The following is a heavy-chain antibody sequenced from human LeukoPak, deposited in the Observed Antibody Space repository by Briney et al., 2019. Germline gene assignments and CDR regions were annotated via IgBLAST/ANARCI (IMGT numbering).Heavy chain of an antibody. J-gene: IGHJ5*02. CDR1: GGTFSSYA. CDR3: ARDADPNIAAAGTIIPFDP. V-gene: IGHV1-69*05. Sequence: SVKVSCKASGGTFSSYAISWVRQAPGQGLEWMGGIIPIFGTANYAQKFQGRVTMTTDTSTSTAYMELRSLRSDDTAVYYCARDADPNIAAAGTIIPFDPWGQGTLVTVSS. D-gene: IGHD6-13*01. CDR2: IIPIFGTA.